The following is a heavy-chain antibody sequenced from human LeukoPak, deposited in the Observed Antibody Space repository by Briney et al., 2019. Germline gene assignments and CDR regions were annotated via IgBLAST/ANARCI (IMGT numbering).Heavy chain of an antibody. CDR1: GFTFSSYS. D-gene: IGHD4-11*01. CDR3: AREGGLYSNYNPIEFDY. Sequence: GGSLRLSCAASGFTFSSYSMNWVRQAPGKGLEWVSSISSSSSYIYYADSVKGRFTISRDNAKNSLYLQMNSLRAEDTAVYYCAREGGLYSNYNPIEFDYWGQGTLVTVSS. V-gene: IGHV3-21*01. J-gene: IGHJ4*02. CDR2: ISSSSSYI.